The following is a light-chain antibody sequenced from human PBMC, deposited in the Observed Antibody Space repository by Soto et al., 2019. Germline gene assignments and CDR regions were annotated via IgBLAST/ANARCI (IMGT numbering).Light chain of an antibody. J-gene: IGKJ2*01. CDR2: AAS. CDR1: QSISSY. CDR3: QQSYSTPMYT. V-gene: IGKV1-39*01. Sequence: DIQMTQSPSSLSASVGDRVTITCRASQSISSYLNWYQPKPGKAPKLLIYAASSLQSGVPSRFSGSGSGTDFTLTISILQPEDFATYYCQQSYSTPMYTFGQGTKLEIK.